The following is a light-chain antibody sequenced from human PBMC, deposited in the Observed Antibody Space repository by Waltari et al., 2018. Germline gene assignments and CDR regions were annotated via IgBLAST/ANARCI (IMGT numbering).Light chain of an antibody. CDR2: GCT. J-gene: IGLJ3*02. V-gene: IGLV1-40*01. CDR1: GSNIGAGYD. CDR3: QSYDTSLRVV. Sequence: QSVLTQPPPVSGAPGQRVTISCTGSGSNIGAGYDVHWYQQLPRAAPKLLIYGCTSRPLGVPDRFLGSTSGTSASLAITGLQAEDEADYYCQSYDTSLRVVFGGGTKLTVL.